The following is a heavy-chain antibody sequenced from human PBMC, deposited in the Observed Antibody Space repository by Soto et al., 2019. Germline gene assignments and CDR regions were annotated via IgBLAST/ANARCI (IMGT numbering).Heavy chain of an antibody. CDR1: GGTFSSYT. V-gene: IGHV1-69*08. D-gene: IGHD6-13*01. J-gene: IGHJ4*02. Sequence: QVQLVQSGAEVKKPGSSVKVSCKASGGTFSSYTISWVRQAPGQGLEWMGRIIPILGIANYAQKFQGRVTITADKSTSTAYMELSSRRSEDTAVYYCARDPSAGIAAAGTGRGDYWGQGTLVTVSS. CDR3: ARDPSAGIAAAGTGRGDY. CDR2: IIPILGIA.